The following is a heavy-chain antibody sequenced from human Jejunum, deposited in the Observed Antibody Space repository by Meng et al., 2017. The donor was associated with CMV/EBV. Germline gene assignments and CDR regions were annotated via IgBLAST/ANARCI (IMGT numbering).Heavy chain of an antibody. CDR1: GSSIIIGDRY. V-gene: IGHV4-30-4*01. CDR2: VYYSGTT. J-gene: IGHJ5*02. D-gene: IGHD6-25*01. CDR3: VLMIPADTNYFDP. Sequence: GSSIIIGDRYWTWIRQSPGKGLEWIGNVYYSGTTSYNRSLKSRVTISVDTSKNQFSLKLASVIAADTAVYYCVLMIPADTNYFDPWGQGTLVTVSS.